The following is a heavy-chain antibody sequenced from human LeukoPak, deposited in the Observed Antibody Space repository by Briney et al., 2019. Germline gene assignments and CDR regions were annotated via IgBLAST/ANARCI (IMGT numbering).Heavy chain of an antibody. Sequence: GGSLSLSCAASGFTFSDYYMSWIRQAPGKGLEWVSSISRRSRHVYYAASVKGRFTISRDNAKNSLYLQMNSLRAEDMAVYFCVRDLMGSGSTTAYLHHWGQGTLVTVSS. CDR2: ISRRSRHV. V-gene: IGHV3-11*06. D-gene: IGHD1-1*01. CDR1: GFTFSDYY. J-gene: IGHJ1*01. CDR3: VRDLMGSGSTTAYLHH.